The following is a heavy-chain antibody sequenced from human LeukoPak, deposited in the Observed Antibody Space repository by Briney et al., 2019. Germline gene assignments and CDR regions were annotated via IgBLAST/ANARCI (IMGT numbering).Heavy chain of an antibody. Sequence: PGGSLRLSCVISGYTFTHYGFHWVRQAPGKALEWVAYISYDGNNKYEDSVKGRFTISRDNSKNTLHLQMNGLRAEDTAVYYCVRDFRFLEDYWGQGTLVTVSS. CDR2: ISYDGNNK. J-gene: IGHJ4*02. V-gene: IGHV3-30*03. CDR1: GYTFTHYG. D-gene: IGHD3-3*01. CDR3: VRDFRFLEDY.